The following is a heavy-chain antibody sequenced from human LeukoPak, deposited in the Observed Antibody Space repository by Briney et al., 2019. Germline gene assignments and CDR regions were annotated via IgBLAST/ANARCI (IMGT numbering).Heavy chain of an antibody. CDR1: GFTFNNYW. Sequence: GGSLRLSCAASGFTFNNYWMTWVRQAPGKGLEWVANIKQDGSQIYYVDSVKGRFTISRDNSKNTVYLQMNSLRAEDTAVYYCARDPHYYDSSSYYSFGLDCWGQGTLVTVSS. CDR2: IKQDGSQI. J-gene: IGHJ4*02. D-gene: IGHD3-22*01. CDR3: ARDPHYYDSSSYYSFGLDC. V-gene: IGHV3-7*01.